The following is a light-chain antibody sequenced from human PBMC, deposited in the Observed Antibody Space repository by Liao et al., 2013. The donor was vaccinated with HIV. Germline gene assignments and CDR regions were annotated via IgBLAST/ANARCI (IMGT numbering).Light chain of an antibody. CDR1: NIGSKS. J-gene: IGLJ1*01. CDR2: YDS. Sequence: SYELTQPPSVSVAPGKTARITCGGNNIGSKSVHWYQQKPGQAPVLVIYYDSGRPSGIPERFSGSNSGNTATLTISGTQAMDEADYYCQAWDSSTGVFGTGTKVTVL. CDR3: QAWDSSTGV. V-gene: IGLV3-21*01.